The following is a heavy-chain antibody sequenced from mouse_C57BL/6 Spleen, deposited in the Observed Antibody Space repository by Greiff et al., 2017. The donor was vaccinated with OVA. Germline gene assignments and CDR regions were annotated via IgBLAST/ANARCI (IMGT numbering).Heavy chain of an antibody. CDR3: ARRNYSNYMDY. D-gene: IGHD2-5*01. V-gene: IGHV2-2*01. CDR2: IWSGGST. Sequence: QVQLKESGPGLVQPSQSLSITCTVSGFSLTSYGVHWVRQSPGKGLEWLGVIWSGGSTDYNAAFISRLSISKDNSKSQVFFKMNSLQADDTAIYYCARRNYSNYMDYWGQGTSVTVSS. CDR1: GFSLTSYG. J-gene: IGHJ4*01.